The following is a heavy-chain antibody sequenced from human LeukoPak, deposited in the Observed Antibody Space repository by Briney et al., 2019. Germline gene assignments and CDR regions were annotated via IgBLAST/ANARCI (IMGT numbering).Heavy chain of an antibody. D-gene: IGHD6-13*01. CDR1: GGSFSGYY. V-gene: IGHV4-34*01. J-gene: IGHJ6*02. CDR3: ASGRYSSSWYNSYYYYGMDV. CDR2: INYSGST. Sequence: SETLSLTCAVYGGSFSGYYWSWIRQPPGKGLEWLGEINYSGSTNYNPSLKSRVTISVDTSKNQFSLKLSSVTAADTAVYYCASGRYSSSWYNSYYYYGMDVWGQGTTVTVSS.